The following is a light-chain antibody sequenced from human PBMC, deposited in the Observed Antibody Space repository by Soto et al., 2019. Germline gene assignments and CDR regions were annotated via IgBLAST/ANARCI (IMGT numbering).Light chain of an antibody. Sequence: DIQMTQSPSSLSASVGDRVTISCRASQTISMYLNWYQQRPGKAPILLISAASSLQTGVPSRFSGSGSGTDFILTISSLQPEDVVTYYCQQSYTTPPLTFGGGTKVEIK. CDR1: QTISMY. V-gene: IGKV1-39*01. J-gene: IGKJ4*01. CDR2: AAS. CDR3: QQSYTTPPLT.